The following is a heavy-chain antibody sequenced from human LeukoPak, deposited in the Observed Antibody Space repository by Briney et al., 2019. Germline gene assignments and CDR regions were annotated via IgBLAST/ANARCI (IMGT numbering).Heavy chain of an antibody. CDR2: IYNSGST. CDR1: GGSISSYF. V-gene: IGHV4-59*12. D-gene: IGHD1-26*01. Sequence: SETLSLTCTVSGGSISSYFWSWIRQPPGKGLEWVGYIYNSGSTKYNPSLQSRVSLSVHTSKSQVSLKLSSVTAADTAVYYCAGLGGTYDYWGQGTLVTVSS. CDR3: AGLGGTYDY. J-gene: IGHJ4*02.